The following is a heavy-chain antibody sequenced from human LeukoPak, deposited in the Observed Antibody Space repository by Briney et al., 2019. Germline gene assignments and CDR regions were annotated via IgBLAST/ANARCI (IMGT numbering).Heavy chain of an antibody. Sequence: GGSLRLSCAASGFTFSYFEMNWVRQAPGKGLEWISAISGSGGSTYYADSVKGRFTISRDNSKNTLYLQMNSLRAEDTAVYYCAKDRPYGSGSYYVYYYYGMDVWGQGTTVTVSS. CDR2: ISGSGGST. CDR1: GFTFSYFE. V-gene: IGHV3-23*01. CDR3: AKDRPYGSGSYYVYYYYGMDV. D-gene: IGHD3-10*01. J-gene: IGHJ6*02.